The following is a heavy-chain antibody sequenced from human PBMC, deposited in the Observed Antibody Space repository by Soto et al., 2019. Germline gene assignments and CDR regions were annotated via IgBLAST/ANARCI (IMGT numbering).Heavy chain of an antibody. Sequence: PSETLSLTCAVYGGFLSESYWTWIRQPPGKGLEWIGEINHVGGTNYDPSLKSRVTMSVDTSQNQFSLRLISVTAADTAMYFCVRIRYQLPSSVLWLDPWGQGTPVTVSS. J-gene: IGHJ5*02. CDR2: INHVGGT. CDR3: VRIRYQLPSSVLWLDP. V-gene: IGHV4-34*01. CDR1: GGFLSESY. D-gene: IGHD3-16*01.